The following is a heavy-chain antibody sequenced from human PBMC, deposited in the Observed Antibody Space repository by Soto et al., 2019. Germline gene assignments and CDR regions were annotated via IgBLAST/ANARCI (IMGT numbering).Heavy chain of an antibody. J-gene: IGHJ3*02. CDR3: AKDSVEMATIGAFDI. CDR2: ISYDGSNK. V-gene: IGHV3-30*18. Sequence: GSLRLSCAASGFTFSSYGMHWVRQAPGKGLEWVAVISYDGSNKYYADSVKGRFTISRDNSKNTLYLQMNSLRAEDTAVYYCAKDSVEMATIGAFDIWGQGTMVTVSS. D-gene: IGHD5-12*01. CDR1: GFTFSSYG.